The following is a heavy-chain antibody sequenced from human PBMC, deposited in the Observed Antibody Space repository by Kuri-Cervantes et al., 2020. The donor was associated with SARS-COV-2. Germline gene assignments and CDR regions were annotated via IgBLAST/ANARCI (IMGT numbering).Heavy chain of an antibody. CDR3: ARHGWFRGGYSGYDLSDYYYYYMDV. D-gene: IGHD5-12*01. V-gene: IGHV1-69*01. CDR1: GGTFSSYA. CDR2: IIPIFGTA. J-gene: IGHJ6*03. Sequence: VKVSCKASGGTFSSYAISWVRQAPGQGLEWMGGIIPIFGTANYAQKFQGRVTITADESTSTAYMELSSLRSEDTAVYYCARHGWFRGGYSGYDLSDYYYYYMDVWGKGTTVTVSS.